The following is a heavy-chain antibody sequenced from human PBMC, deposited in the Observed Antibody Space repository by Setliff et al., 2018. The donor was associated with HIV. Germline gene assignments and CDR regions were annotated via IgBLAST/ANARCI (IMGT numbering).Heavy chain of an antibody. CDR2: INPGSGAT. CDR3: AREMTGGYFDD. J-gene: IGHJ4*02. V-gene: IGHV1-46*01. Sequence: ASVKVSCKASGYTFSNFYIHWVRQAPGQGLEWVGAINPGSGATFYAQRFQGRVALSRDTSTSTAHMELSSLRSGETALYYCAREMTGGYFDDWGQGTLVTVSS. CDR1: GYTFSNFY. D-gene: IGHD3-10*01.